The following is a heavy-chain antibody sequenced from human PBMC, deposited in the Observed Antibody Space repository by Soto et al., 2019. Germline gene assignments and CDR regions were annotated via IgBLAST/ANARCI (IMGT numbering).Heavy chain of an antibody. CDR3: TTDSNYYYDSSGYYGSGY. D-gene: IGHD3-22*01. CDR2: IWYDGSNK. V-gene: IGHV3-33*03. Sequence: GGSLRLSCAASGFIFSNYGIHWVRQAPGKGLEWVALIWYDGSNKYYADSVKGRFIVSRDNTNNTLYLQMNSLKTEDTAVYYCTTDSNYYYDSSGYYGSGYWGQGTLVTVS. J-gene: IGHJ4*02. CDR1: GFIFSNYG.